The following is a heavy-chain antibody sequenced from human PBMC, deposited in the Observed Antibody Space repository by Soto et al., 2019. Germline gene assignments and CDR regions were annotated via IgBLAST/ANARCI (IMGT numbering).Heavy chain of an antibody. D-gene: IGHD1-26*01. Sequence: HPGGSLRLSCAASGFTFSSYAMHWVRQAPGKGLEWVAVISYDGSNKYYADSVKGRFTISRDNSKNTLYLQMNSLRAEDTAVYYCARDFLDHRSGSYRAPDYWGQGTLVTVSS. V-gene: IGHV3-30-3*01. CDR1: GFTFSSYA. CDR3: ARDFLDHRSGSYRAPDY. J-gene: IGHJ4*02. CDR2: ISYDGSNK.